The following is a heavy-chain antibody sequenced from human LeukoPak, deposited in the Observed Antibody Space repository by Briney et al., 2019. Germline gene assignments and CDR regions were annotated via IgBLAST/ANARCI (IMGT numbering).Heavy chain of an antibody. J-gene: IGHJ3*02. V-gene: IGHV1-18*01. CDR1: VYTFTIYG. D-gene: IGHD5/OR15-5a*01. CDR2: MRAYNGNT. Sequence: GAPVKLSCTASVYTFTIYGVSWGRRAPGQRREGMRWMRAYNGNTNYAQTLQGRVTITTDTSTSTAYLERRRVRSEHTAVYYCAREIVYDRPPAFDIWVQGTMVTVSS. CDR3: AREIVYDRPPAFDI.